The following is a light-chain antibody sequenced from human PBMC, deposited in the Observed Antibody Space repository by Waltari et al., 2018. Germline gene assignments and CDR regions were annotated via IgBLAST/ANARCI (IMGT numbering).Light chain of an antibody. J-gene: IGLJ3*02. Sequence: SELTQDPAVSVALGQTVRITCQGDSLRSYYASWYQQKPGQAPVLVIYGKNNRPSGIPDRFSGSSSGNTASLTITGAQAEDEADYYCNSRDSSGNHQVFGGGTKLTVL. V-gene: IGLV3-19*01. CDR1: SLRSYY. CDR3: NSRDSSGNHQV. CDR2: GKN.